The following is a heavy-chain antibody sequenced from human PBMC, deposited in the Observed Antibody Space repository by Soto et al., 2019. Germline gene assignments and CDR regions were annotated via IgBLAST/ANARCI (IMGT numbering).Heavy chain of an antibody. Sequence: SETLSLTCTVSDDSFRGAEYYWRWIRQPLGKGPEWIGYTYYNGDTKYNPALRSRVTMSEDTSKNQFSLRLSSVTAADTAVYFCARGPAYIDGWRTFDLWGRGILVTVSS. CDR2: TYYNGDT. J-gene: IGHJ4*02. D-gene: IGHD6-19*01. V-gene: IGHV4-61*08. CDR1: DDSFRGAEYY. CDR3: ARGPAYIDGWRTFDL.